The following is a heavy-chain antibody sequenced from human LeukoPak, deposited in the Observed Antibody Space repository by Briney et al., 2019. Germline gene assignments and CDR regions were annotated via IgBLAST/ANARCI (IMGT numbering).Heavy chain of an antibody. CDR3: ARGGRDGYNDWFDP. J-gene: IGHJ5*02. CDR1: GYTFTDSN. Sequence: ASVKVSCKASGYTFTDSNIHWVRQAPGQGLEWMGWINANSGGTNYVQKFQGRVTMTRDTSISTAYLQWSSLKASDTAMYYCARGGRDGYNDWFDPWGQGTLVTVSS. V-gene: IGHV1-2*02. D-gene: IGHD5-24*01. CDR2: INANSGGT.